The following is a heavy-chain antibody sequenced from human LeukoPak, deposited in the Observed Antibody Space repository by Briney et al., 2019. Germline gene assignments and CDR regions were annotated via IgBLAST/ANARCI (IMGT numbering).Heavy chain of an antibody. D-gene: IGHD6-19*01. CDR3: AGPSSGWYCLDY. V-gene: IGHV1-18*01. CDR1: GYTFTSYG. Sequence: ASVTVSCKASGYTFTSYGISWVRQAPGQGLEWMGWISAYNGNTNYAQKLQGRVTMTTDTSTSTAYMELRSLRSDDTAVYYCAGPSSGWYCLDYWGQGTLVTVSS. J-gene: IGHJ4*02. CDR2: ISAYNGNT.